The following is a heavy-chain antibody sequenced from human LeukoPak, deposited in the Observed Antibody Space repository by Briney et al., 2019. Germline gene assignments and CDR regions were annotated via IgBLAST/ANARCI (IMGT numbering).Heavy chain of an antibody. CDR1: GGSLSSHY. V-gene: IGHV4-59*11. Sequence: ASETLSLTCSVPGGSLSSHYWSWIRQPPGKGLEWIGYIYYTGSTDYNPSLKSRVTISVDTSKNQVSLKMNSVTAADTAVYYCARHRASYFDLWGQGTLVTVSS. CDR2: IYYTGST. J-gene: IGHJ4*02. CDR3: ARHRASYFDL.